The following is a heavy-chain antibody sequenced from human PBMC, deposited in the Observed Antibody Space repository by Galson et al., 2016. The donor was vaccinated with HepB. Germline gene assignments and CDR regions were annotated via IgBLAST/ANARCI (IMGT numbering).Heavy chain of an antibody. J-gene: IGHJ4*02. CDR2: VDSDGTGT. CDR3: GTVFEY. CDR1: GFTFRVYW. Sequence: SLRLSCAASGFTFRVYWMHWVRQAPGKGLAWVSRVDSDGTGTSYADSVKGRFTISRDNAKNTVYLQMNNLRAEDTAVYYCGTVFEYWGQGALVTVSS. V-gene: IGHV3-74*01.